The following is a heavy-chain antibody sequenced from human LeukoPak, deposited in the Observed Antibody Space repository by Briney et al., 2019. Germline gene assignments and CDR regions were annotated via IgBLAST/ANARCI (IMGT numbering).Heavy chain of an antibody. D-gene: IGHD3-22*01. CDR2: ISGSGGST. Sequence: PGGSLRHSCAASGFTFSSYAMSWVRQAPGKGLEWVSAISGSGGSTYYADSVKGRFTISRDNSKNTLYLQMNSLRAEDTAVYYCAKGDYYDSSGYYSDYWGQGTLVTVSS. CDR1: GFTFSSYA. V-gene: IGHV3-23*01. CDR3: AKGDYYDSSGYYSDY. J-gene: IGHJ4*02.